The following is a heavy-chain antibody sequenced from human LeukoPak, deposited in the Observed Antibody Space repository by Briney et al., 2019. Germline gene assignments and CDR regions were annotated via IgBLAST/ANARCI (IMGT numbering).Heavy chain of an antibody. D-gene: IGHD2-2*01. J-gene: IGHJ5*02. CDR3: ARDVGYCSSTSCHASGWFDP. V-gene: IGHV4-34*01. Sequence: PSETLSLTCAVYGGSFSGYYWSWIRQPPGKGLEWIGEINHSGSTNYNPSLKSRVTISVDTSKNQFSLKLSSVTAADTAVYYCARDVGYCSSTSCHASGWFDPWGQGTLVTVSS. CDR1: GGSFSGYY. CDR2: INHSGST.